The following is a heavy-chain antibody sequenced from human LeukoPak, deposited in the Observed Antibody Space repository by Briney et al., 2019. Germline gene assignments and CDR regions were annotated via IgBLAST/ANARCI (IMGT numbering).Heavy chain of an antibody. CDR1: GGTFSSYA. CDR2: ISAYNGNT. J-gene: IGHJ4*02. D-gene: IGHD1-26*01. CDR3: ARDRGFIVGASTDY. Sequence: ASVKVSCKASGGTFSSYAISWVRQAPGQGLEWMGWISAYNGNTNYAQKLQGRVTMTTDTSTSTAYMELRSLRSDDTAVYYCARDRGFIVGASTDYWGQGTLVTVSS. V-gene: IGHV1-18*01.